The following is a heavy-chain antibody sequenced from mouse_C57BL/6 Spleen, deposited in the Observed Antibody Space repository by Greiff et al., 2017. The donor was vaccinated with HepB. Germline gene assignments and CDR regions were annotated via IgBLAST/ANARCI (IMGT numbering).Heavy chain of an antibody. J-gene: IGHJ1*03. CDR1: GYTFTSYW. CDR2: IDTSDSET. Sequence: VQLQQPGAELVRPGSSVKLSCKASGYTFTSYWMHWVKQRPIQGLEWIGNIDTSDSETHYNQKFKDKATLTVDKSSSTAYMQLSSLTSEDSAVYYCARAGTVYWYFDVWGTGTTVTVSS. V-gene: IGHV1-52*01. D-gene: IGHD3-3*01. CDR3: ARAGTVYWYFDV.